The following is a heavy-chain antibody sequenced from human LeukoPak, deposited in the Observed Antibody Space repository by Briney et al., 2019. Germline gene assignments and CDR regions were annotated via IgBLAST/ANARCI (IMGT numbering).Heavy chain of an antibody. V-gene: IGHV4-61*02. CDR2: FYITGGT. Sequence: NPSETLSLTCTVSGDSISSGSYYWNWIRQPAGKGLEWIGRFYITGGTNYNPSLKSRVTISVDTSKNQFSLKLTSVTAADTAVYYCASLGGFAIWGQGTVVTVSS. CDR3: ASLGGFAI. J-gene: IGHJ3*02. CDR1: GDSISSGSYY.